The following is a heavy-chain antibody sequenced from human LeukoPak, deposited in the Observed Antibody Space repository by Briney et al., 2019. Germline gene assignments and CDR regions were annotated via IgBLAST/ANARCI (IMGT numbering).Heavy chain of an antibody. J-gene: IGHJ4*02. CDR2: MNPNSGNT. CDR1: GYTFTSYD. V-gene: IGHV1-8*01. Sequence: GASVKVSCKASGYTFTSYDINWVRQATGQGLEWTGWMNPNSGNTGYAQKFQGRVTMTRNTSISTAYMELSSLRSEDTAVYYCARDVSIAYSGYDLDYWGQGTLVTVSS. D-gene: IGHD5-12*01. CDR3: ARDVSIAYSGYDLDY.